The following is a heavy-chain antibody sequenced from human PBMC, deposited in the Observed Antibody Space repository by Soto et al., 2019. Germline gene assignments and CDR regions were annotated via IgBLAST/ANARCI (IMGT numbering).Heavy chain of an antibody. V-gene: IGHV4-39*01. D-gene: IGHD6-13*01. J-gene: IGHJ5*02. CDR2: IYYSGST. Sequence: SETLSLTCTVSGGPISSSSYYWGWIRQPPGKGLEWIGSIYYSGSTYYNPSLKSRVTISVDTSKNQFSLKLSSVTAADTAVYYCARLSSSWYSNFDPWGQGTLVTVSS. CDR3: ARLSSSWYSNFDP. CDR1: GGPISSSSYY.